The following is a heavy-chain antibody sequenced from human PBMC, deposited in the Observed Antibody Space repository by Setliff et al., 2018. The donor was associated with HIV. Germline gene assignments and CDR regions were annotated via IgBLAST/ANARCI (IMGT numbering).Heavy chain of an antibody. CDR2: IMPIFGSA. CDR1: GGTFSSFA. V-gene: IGHV1-69*13. Sequence: SVKVSCKASGGTFSSFAISWVRQAPGQGLEWMGGIMPIFGSANYAQKFQGRVTITADASTSTAYMELISLRSEDTAVYYCAREGSPIYYFDYWSQGTLVTVSS. D-gene: IGHD3-10*01. J-gene: IGHJ4*02. CDR3: AREGSPIYYFDY.